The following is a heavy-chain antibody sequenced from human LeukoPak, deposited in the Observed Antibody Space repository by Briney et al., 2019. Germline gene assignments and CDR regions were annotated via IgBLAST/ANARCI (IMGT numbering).Heavy chain of an antibody. J-gene: IGHJ6*02. CDR2: ISGSGGST. D-gene: IGHD6-13*01. Sequence: PGGSLRLSCAASGFTFSSYAMSWVRQAPGKGLEWVSAISGSGGSTYYADSVKGRFTISRDNSKNTLYLQMNSLRAEDTAVYYCAKLSAAARNYYGMDVWGQGTTVTVSS. CDR3: AKLSAAARNYYGMDV. CDR1: GFTFSSYA. V-gene: IGHV3-23*01.